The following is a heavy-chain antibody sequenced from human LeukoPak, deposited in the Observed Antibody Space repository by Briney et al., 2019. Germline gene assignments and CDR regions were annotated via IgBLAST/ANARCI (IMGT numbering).Heavy chain of an antibody. V-gene: IGHV3-7*01. D-gene: IGHD3-10*01. Sequence: AGGSLRLSCAASGFTFTTYWMSWVRQAPGKGREGVANIKQDGTEKYYVDSVKGRFTIYRDNAKNSLYLQMNSLRVEDTAVYYCAKLAKYFYGSETYYFFEHWGQGTPVTASS. CDR1: GFTFTTYW. CDR3: AKLAKYFYGSETYYFFEH. CDR2: IKQDGTEK. J-gene: IGHJ4*02.